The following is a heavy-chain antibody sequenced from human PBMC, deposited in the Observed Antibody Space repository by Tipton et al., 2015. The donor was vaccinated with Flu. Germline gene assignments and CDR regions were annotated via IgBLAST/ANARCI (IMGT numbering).Heavy chain of an antibody. D-gene: IGHD6-19*01. Sequence: SLRLSCAASKFTFSSYPMHWVRQVPGKGLEWVAVISYDGSNKYYADSVKGRFTISRDNSKNTLYVQMNSLRAEDTAVYYCARGPSVYRSGWYFDYWGQGNLVTVSS. CDR2: ISYDGSNK. J-gene: IGHJ4*02. V-gene: IGHV3-30-3*01. CDR3: ARGPSVYRSGWYFDY. CDR1: KFTFSSYP.